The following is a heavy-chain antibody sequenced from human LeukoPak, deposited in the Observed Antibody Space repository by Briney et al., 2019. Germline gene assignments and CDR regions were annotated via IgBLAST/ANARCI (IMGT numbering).Heavy chain of an antibody. CDR1: GGTFSSYA. CDR2: IIPIFGTA. D-gene: IGHD3-22*01. J-gene: IGHJ4*02. Sequence: SVKVSCKASGGTFSSYAISWVRQASGQGLEWMGGIIPIFGTANYAQKFQGRVTITTDESTSTAYMELSSLRSEDTAVYYCAVLPAHYYDSSGYYDYWGQGTLVTVSS. CDR3: AVLPAHYYDSSGYYDY. V-gene: IGHV1-69*05.